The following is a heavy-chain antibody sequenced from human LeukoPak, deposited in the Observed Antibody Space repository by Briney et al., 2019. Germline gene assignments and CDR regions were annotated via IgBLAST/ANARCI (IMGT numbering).Heavy chain of an antibody. CDR2: ISSSSSYT. Sequence: GGSLRLSCAASGFTFSDYYMSWIRQAPGKGLEWVSYISSSSSYTNYADSVKGRFTISRDNAKNSLYLQMNSLRAEDTAVYYCARDFRGVWPGIAVARWGYYFDYWGQGTLVTASS. D-gene: IGHD6-19*01. J-gene: IGHJ4*02. CDR3: ARDFRGVWPGIAVARWGYYFDY. CDR1: GFTFSDYY. V-gene: IGHV3-11*06.